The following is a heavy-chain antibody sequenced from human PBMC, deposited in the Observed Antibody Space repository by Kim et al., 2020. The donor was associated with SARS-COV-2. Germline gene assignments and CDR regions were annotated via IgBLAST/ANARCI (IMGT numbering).Heavy chain of an antibody. V-gene: IGHV3-66*01. J-gene: IGHJ6*02. CDR3: ARDPGAYYGMDV. CDR1: GFTVTSNY. CDR2: TYSGGST. Sequence: GGSLRLSCAASGFTVTSNYMSWVRQAPGKGLEWVSLTYSGGSTDYADSVKGRFTISTDNSKNTLYLQMNSLRGEDTAVYYCARDPGAYYGMDVWGQGTTVTVSS.